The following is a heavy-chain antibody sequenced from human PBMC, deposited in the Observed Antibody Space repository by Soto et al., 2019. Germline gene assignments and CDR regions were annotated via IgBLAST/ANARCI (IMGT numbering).Heavy chain of an antibody. CDR2: MNPNSGNT. CDR3: ARGLLRYFDWLIHGDFDI. J-gene: IGHJ3*02. Sequence: ASVKVSCKASGYTFTSYDINWVRQATGQGLEWMGWMNPNSGNTGYAQKFQGRVTMTRNTSISTAYMELSSLRSEDTAVYYCARGLLRYFDWLIHGDFDIWGQGTMVTVSS. D-gene: IGHD3-9*01. CDR1: GYTFTSYD. V-gene: IGHV1-8*01.